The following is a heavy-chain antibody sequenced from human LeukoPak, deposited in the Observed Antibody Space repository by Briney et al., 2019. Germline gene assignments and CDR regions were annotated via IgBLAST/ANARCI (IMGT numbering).Heavy chain of an antibody. J-gene: IGHJ5*02. CDR1: GYTFTGYY. CDR2: INPNSGGT. CDR3: ARPVPSRLGWFDP. D-gene: IGHD1-1*01. V-gene: IGHV1-2*02. Sequence: ASVKVSCKASGYTFTGYYMHWVRQAPGQGLEWMGWINPNSGGTNYAQKFQHRVTMTRDSSLSTAYMELSRLRSDDTAVYYCARPVPSRLGWFDPWGQGTLVTVSS.